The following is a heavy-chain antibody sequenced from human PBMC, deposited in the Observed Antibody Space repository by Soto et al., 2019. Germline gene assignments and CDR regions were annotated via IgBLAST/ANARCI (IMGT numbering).Heavy chain of an antibody. CDR1: GYIFTTYG. J-gene: IGHJ4*02. CDR2: ISAHNGNT. D-gene: IGHD1-1*01. CDR3: ARGRYGDY. V-gene: IGHV1-18*01. Sequence: QVHLVQSGAEVKKPGASVKVSCKGSGYIFTTYGITWVRQAPGQGLEWMGWISAHNGNTNYAQKLQGRVTVTRDTSTSTAYRQLRILRSDDTAVYSCARGRYGDYWGQGAVVSVSS.